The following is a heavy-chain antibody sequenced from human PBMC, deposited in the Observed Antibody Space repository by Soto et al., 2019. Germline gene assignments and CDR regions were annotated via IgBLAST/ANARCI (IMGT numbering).Heavy chain of an antibody. CDR1: GDSVSSISAA. V-gene: IGHV6-1*01. D-gene: IGHD1-7*01. J-gene: IGHJ6*03. CDR2: TYYRSRCYN. CDR3: AGTTSHQWYYMDV. Sequence: QVQLQESGPGLVKPSQTLSLTCAISGDSVSSISAAWNWIRLSPPRGLECLARTYYRSRCYNDYAASVRSRITFNPDTSKNQFSLQLTSVPPEDKAVYYCAGTTSHQWYYMDVWGKGTTVTVSS.